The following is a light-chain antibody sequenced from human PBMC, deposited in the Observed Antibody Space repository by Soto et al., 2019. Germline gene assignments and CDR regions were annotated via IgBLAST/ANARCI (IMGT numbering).Light chain of an antibody. CDR3: QAWDSSTPYVV. V-gene: IGLV3-1*01. Sequence: SSELTQPPSVSVSPGQTASITCSGDKLGDKYACWYQQKPGQSPVLVIYQDSKRPSGIPERFSGSNSGNTATLTISGTQAMDEADYYCQAWDSSTPYVVFGGGTKVTVL. CDR1: KLGDKY. J-gene: IGLJ2*01. CDR2: QDS.